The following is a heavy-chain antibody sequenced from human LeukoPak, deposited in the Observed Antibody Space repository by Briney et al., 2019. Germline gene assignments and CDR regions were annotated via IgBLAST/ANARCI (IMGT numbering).Heavy chain of an antibody. CDR1: GFTFSSYT. D-gene: IGHD3-10*02. Sequence: GGSLRLSCAASGFTFSSYTMNWVRQAPGRGLGWVSSITSSSSYIYHADSVKGRFTISRDNAKNSLYLQMNSLRAEDTAVYYCAELGITMIGGVWGKGTTVTISS. V-gene: IGHV3-21*01. J-gene: IGHJ6*04. CDR3: AELGITMIGGV. CDR2: ITSSSSYI.